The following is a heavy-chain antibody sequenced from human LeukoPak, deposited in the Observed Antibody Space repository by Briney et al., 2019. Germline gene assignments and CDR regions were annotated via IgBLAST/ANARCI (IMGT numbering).Heavy chain of an antibody. Sequence: SETLSLTCTVSGGSISSYYWSWIRQPPGKGLEWIGYIYYSGSTNYNPSLKSRVTISVDTSKNQFFLQLNSVTPEDTAVYYCARGSYDSSGETRFFDYWGQGTLVTVSS. V-gene: IGHV4-59*12. D-gene: IGHD3-22*01. CDR2: IYYSGST. J-gene: IGHJ4*02. CDR3: ARGSYDSSGETRFFDY. CDR1: GGSISSYY.